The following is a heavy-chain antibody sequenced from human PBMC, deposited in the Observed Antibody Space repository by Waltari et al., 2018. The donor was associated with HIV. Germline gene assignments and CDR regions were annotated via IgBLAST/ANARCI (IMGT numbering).Heavy chain of an antibody. Sequence: EVQLLESGGGLVQPGGSLTLSCAVSGSPFISYACCGVRPAPGKGLEWVSAISGSGGSTYYADAVKGRFTISRDNSKNTLYLQMNSLRAEDTAVYYCAKAALRGYTHHWGQGTLVTVSS. CDR2: ISGSGGST. V-gene: IGHV3-23*01. J-gene: IGHJ5*02. CDR3: AKAALRGYTHH. CDR1: GSPFISYA. D-gene: IGHD5-18*01.